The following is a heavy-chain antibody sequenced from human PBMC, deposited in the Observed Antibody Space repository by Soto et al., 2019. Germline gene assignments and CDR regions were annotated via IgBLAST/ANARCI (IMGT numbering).Heavy chain of an antibody. CDR2: ISAYTGNT. Sequence: ASVKVSCKASGYTFTSYGITWVRQAPGQGLEWMGWISAYTGNTHYAQKLQGRVTMTTDTSTSTAYMELRSLRSDDTAVYYCARGTPVELGLGELLYPHFDYWG. CDR3: ARGTPVELGLGELLYPHFDY. CDR1: GYTFTSYG. D-gene: IGHD3-10*01. V-gene: IGHV1-18*01. J-gene: IGHJ4*01.